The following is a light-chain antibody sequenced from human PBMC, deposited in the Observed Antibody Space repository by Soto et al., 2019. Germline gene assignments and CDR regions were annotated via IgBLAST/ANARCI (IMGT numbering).Light chain of an antibody. CDR2: GAS. Sequence: VLTQSPGTLSLSPGERATLSCRASQSVNNHYLAWYQQKPGQSPRLLIYGASIRATAIPDRFSGSGSGTDFTLTISSLEPEDSAVYYCQQHSRSITFGGGTKVDIK. CDR1: QSVNNHY. V-gene: IGKV3-20*01. CDR3: QQHSRSIT. J-gene: IGKJ4*01.